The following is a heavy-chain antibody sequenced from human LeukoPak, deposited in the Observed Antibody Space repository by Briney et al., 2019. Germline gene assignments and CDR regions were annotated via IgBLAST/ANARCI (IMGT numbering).Heavy chain of an antibody. J-gene: IGHJ5*02. CDR1: GFTFSSYS. CDR3: ARDRYYYDSSGYYYT. V-gene: IGHV3-21*01. Sequence: GGSLRLSCVASGFTFSSYSMNWVRQAPGKGLEWVPSISSSSSYIYYADSVKGRFTISRDNAKNSLYLQMNSLRAEDTAVYYCARDRYYYDSSGYYYTWGQGTLVTVSS. CDR2: ISSSSSYI. D-gene: IGHD3-22*01.